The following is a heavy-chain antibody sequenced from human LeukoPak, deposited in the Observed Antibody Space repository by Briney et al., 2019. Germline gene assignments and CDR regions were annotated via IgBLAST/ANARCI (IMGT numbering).Heavy chain of an antibody. CDR2: IKSKTDGGTT. D-gene: IGHD3-3*01. Sequence: PGGSLRLSCAASSYIFSDAWMNWVRQAPGKGLEWVGRIKSKTDGGTTDYAAPVKGRFTISRDDSKNTLYLQMNSLKTEDTAVYYCTTDRTYYDFWSGYSPPFDYWGQGTLVTVSS. CDR3: TTDRTYYDFWSGYSPPFDY. V-gene: IGHV3-15*07. J-gene: IGHJ4*02. CDR1: SYIFSDAW.